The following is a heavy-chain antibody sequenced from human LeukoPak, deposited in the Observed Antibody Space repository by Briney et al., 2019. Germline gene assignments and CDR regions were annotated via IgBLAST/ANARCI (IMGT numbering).Heavy chain of an antibody. CDR3: AKTRGGPTSPDDY. D-gene: IGHD2-15*01. CDR1: GLTFSSYA. J-gene: IGHJ4*02. CDR2: ISGSGGSI. Sequence: PGGSLRLSCAASGLTFSSYAMSWVRQAPGKGLEWVSTISGSGGSIWYADSVKGRFTISRDNSNNTLYLQMNGLRAEDTAVYYCAKTRGGPTSPDDYWGQGTLVTVSS. V-gene: IGHV3-23*01.